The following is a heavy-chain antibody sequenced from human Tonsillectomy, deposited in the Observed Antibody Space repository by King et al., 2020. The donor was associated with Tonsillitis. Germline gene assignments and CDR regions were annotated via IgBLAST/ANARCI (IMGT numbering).Heavy chain of an antibody. Sequence: VQLQESGPELVKPSETLSLTCTVSGASLSTYYWTWIRQPPGKGLEWIGHFYSGGSSNYNPSLKSRVTISVDTSKNQFSLKLTSVTAADTAVYYCAKRAMSAIFNWNREHYYYMDVWGKGTTVTVSS. V-gene: IGHV4-59*01. CDR3: AKRAMSAIFNWNREHYYYMDV. D-gene: IGHD1/OR15-1a*01. CDR1: GASLSTYY. J-gene: IGHJ6*03. CDR2: FYSGGSS.